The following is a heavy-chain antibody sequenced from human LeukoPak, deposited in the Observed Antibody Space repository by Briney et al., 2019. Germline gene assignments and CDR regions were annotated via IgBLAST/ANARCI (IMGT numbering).Heavy chain of an antibody. V-gene: IGHV1-69*13. CDR3: ARDGDCSGGSCYDY. CDR2: IIPIFGTA. D-gene: IGHD2-15*01. J-gene: IGHJ4*02. Sequence: SVKVSCKASGGTFSSYAISWVRQARGQGLEWMGGIIPIFGTANYAQKFQGRVTITADESTSTAYMELSSLRSEDTAAYYCARDGDCSGGSCYDYWGQGTLVTASS. CDR1: GGTFSSYA.